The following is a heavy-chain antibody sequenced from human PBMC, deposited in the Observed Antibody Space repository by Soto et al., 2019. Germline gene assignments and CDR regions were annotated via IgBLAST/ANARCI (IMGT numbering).Heavy chain of an antibody. D-gene: IGHD1-26*01. CDR2: ISGSGGST. CDR1: GFTFSSYA. Sequence: EVQLLESGGGLVQPGGSLRLSCAASGFTFSSYAMRWVRQAPVKGLEWVSAISGSGGSTYYADSVKGRFTISRDNSKNTMYRQMTSMRAEDTAVYYCARRGSGSYYDCWGQGTLVTVSS. V-gene: IGHV3-23*01. CDR3: ARRGSGSYYDC. J-gene: IGHJ4*02.